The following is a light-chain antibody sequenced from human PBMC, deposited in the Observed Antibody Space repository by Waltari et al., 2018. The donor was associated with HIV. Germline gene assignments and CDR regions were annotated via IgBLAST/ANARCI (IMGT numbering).Light chain of an antibody. J-gene: IGLJ2*01. CDR3: QSSDSTLSGSV. CDR2: NTN. V-gene: IGLV1-40*01. Sequence: QSVLTQPPSVSGAPGQRVTLPCTGSNSNLGPPDVQWYQQFQGTAPQLLIYNTNSRPSGVPDRFSGSKSGTSASLAISGLQAEDEADYFCQSSDSTLSGSVFGGGTKLTVL. CDR1: NSNLGPPD.